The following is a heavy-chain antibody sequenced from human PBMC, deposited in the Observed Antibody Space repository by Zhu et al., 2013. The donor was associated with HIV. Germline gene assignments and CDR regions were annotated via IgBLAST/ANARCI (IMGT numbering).Heavy chain of an antibody. CDR1: GGTFSSHA. D-gene: IGHD3-16*01. CDR2: IIPFSSTS. Sequence: QVQLVQSGAEVKKPGSSAKVSCKASGGTFSSHAVHRVRQAPGQGLEWMGGIIPFSSTSTYAQKFQDRVTISADESTRTAYVEMSSLRSEDTAVYYCARGATFYYERNSFSPDTFDIWGQGTRVTVSS. V-gene: IGHV1-69*01. CDR3: ARGATFYYERNSFSPDTFDI. J-gene: IGHJ3*02.